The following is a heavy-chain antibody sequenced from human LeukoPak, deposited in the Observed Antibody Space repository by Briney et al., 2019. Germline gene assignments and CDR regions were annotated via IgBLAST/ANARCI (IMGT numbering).Heavy chain of an antibody. J-gene: IGHJ4*02. CDR1: GFTFSSYG. CDR3: ANFDRGYSSPFDY. CDR2: IWYDGSNK. D-gene: IGHD5-18*01. Sequence: GGSLRLSCAASGFTFSSYGMHWVRQAPGKGLEWVAVIWYDGSNKYYADSVKGRFTISRDNSKNTLYLQMNSLRAEDTAVYYCANFDRGYSSPFDYWGQGTLVTVSS. V-gene: IGHV3-33*06.